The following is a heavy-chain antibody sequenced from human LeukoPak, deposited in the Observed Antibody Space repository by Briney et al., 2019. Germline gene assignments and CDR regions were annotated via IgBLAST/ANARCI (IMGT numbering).Heavy chain of an antibody. D-gene: IGHD6-19*01. CDR2: ISSSGSTI. CDR3: ARDVRGIAVANGSY. Sequence: PGGSLRLSCAASGFTFSSYEMNWVRQAPGKGLEWVSYISSSGSTIYYADSVKGRFTISRDNAKNSLYLQMNSLRGEDTAVYYCARDVRGIAVANGSYWGQGTLVTVSS. CDR1: GFTFSSYE. V-gene: IGHV3-48*03. J-gene: IGHJ4*02.